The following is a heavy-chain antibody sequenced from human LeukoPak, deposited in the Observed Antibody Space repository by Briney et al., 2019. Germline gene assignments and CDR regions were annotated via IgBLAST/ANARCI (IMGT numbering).Heavy chain of an antibody. V-gene: IGHV3-7*01. Sequence: GGSLRLSCAASGFSFSNFWMSWVRQAPGEGLEWVANIKEDGSKRYSVDSVKGRFTISRDNAKNSLYLQMNSLGAEDTAVYYCARDGAGYGYYMDVWGKGTTVTVSS. CDR3: ARDGAGYGYYMDV. CDR1: GFSFSNFW. CDR2: IKEDGSKR. D-gene: IGHD5-12*01. J-gene: IGHJ6*03.